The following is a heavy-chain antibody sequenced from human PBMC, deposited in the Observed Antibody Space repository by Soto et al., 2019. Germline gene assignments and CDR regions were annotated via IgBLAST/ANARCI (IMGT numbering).Heavy chain of an antibody. CDR3: ARGEDDYVWGTYRTIEY. CDR2: VSYDGNNE. V-gene: IGHV3-30-3*01. J-gene: IGHJ4*02. Sequence: GSLRLSCPASRFTFSACSMHWVRQAPGEGLEWVAVVSYDGNNEYYADSVKGRFTISRDNSRNTLYLQMNSLRADDTAVYYCARGEDDYVWGTYRTIEYWGQGTLVTVSS. D-gene: IGHD3-16*02. CDR1: RFTFSACS.